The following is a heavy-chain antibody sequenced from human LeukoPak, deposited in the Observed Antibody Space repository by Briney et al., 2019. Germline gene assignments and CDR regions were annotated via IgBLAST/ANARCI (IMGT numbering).Heavy chain of an antibody. V-gene: IGHV3-23*01. CDR3: AKDGLWLGESQYYFEY. Sequence: GGSLRLSCAASGFTFSSYAMSWVRQAPGKGLEWVSAISGSGGSKYYADSVKGRFTISRDNSNNTLHLHLHSLRADDTAVYYCAKDGLWLGESQYYFEYWGQGTLVTVSS. J-gene: IGHJ4*02. CDR2: ISGSGGSK. D-gene: IGHD3-10*01. CDR1: GFTFSSYA.